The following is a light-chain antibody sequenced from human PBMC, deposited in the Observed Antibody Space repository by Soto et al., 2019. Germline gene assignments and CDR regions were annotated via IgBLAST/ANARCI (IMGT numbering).Light chain of an antibody. J-gene: IGKJ1*01. CDR2: GAS. Sequence: EIVLTQSPGTLSLSPGERGTLSCRASQSVSSSHLAWYQQKPGQAPRLLIYGASSRATGIPDRFSGSGSGTDFSLTLSRLEHEDFAVYYCHQYGSSPWTFGQGTKVEVK. CDR1: QSVSSSH. V-gene: IGKV3-20*01. CDR3: HQYGSSPWT.